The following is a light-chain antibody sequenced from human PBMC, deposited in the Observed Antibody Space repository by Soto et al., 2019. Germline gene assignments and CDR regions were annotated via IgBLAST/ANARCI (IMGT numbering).Light chain of an antibody. CDR2: AAS. CDR1: QSISSY. Sequence: SSFSVSSSVKNRVTITCRASQSISSYLNWYQQKPGKAPKLLIYAASSLQSGVPSRFSGSGSGTDFTLTICSLQPEDFASYYCQESASTLSTFCQVTLLAVK. CDR3: QESASTLST. V-gene: IGKV1-39*01. J-gene: IGKJ5*01.